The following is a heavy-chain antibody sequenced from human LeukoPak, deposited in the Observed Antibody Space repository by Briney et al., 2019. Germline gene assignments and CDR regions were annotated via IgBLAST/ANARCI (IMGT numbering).Heavy chain of an antibody. CDR2: IYNGGST. J-gene: IGHJ4*02. D-gene: IGHD3-22*01. CDR3: ARDFTYYYDSSGYYSIAFDY. Sequence: SETLSLTCTVSGGSIGSSSNYWGWIRQPPGKGLEWIGSIYNGGSTYYNPSLKSRVTLSIDTSKNQFSLKLSSVTAADTAVYYCARDFTYYYDSSGYYSIAFDYWGQGTLVTVSS. CDR1: GGSIGSSSNY. V-gene: IGHV4-39*07.